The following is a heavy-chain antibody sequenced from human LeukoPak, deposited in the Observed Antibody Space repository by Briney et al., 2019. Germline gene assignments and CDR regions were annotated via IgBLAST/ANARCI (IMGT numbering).Heavy chain of an antibody. J-gene: IGHJ5*02. CDR3: TKDPNGDYVGAFDP. CDR1: GFTFSTFA. V-gene: IGHV3-23*01. CDR2: ITGTHYTT. D-gene: IGHD4-17*01. Sequence: GGSLRLSCAASGFTFSTFAMTWVRQAPGKGLEWVSSITGTHYTTYNTDSVKGRFTISRDNSKNTLYLQMNSLRADDTAVYYYTKDPNGDYVGAFDPWGQGTLVTVSS.